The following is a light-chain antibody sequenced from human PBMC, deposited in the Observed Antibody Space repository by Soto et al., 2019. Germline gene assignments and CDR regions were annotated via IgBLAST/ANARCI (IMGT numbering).Light chain of an antibody. CDR2: ASS. J-gene: IGKJ4*01. V-gene: IGKV3D-15*01. CDR1: QNVATY. Sequence: VMTQSPANMSVSPGERVTLSCRASQNVATYVAWYQQKRGQAPRLLIYASSTRATDIPATFSGSGSGTQFSRTISSLQSEDSAVYYCQQYYRWGLSFGGGTKVEI. CDR3: QQYYRWGLS.